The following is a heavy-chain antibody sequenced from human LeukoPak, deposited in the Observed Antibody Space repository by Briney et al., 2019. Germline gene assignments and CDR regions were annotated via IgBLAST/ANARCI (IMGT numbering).Heavy chain of an antibody. CDR3: ARHDYVWGSYRQYAFDI. CDR1: GGSISSSSYY. J-gene: IGHJ3*02. CDR2: IYYSGST. D-gene: IGHD3-16*02. Sequence: SETLSLTCTVSGGSISSSSYYWGWIRQPPGKGLEWIGSIYYSGSTYYNPSLKSRVTISVDTSKNQFSLKLSSVTAADTAVYYCARHDYVWGSYRQYAFDIWGQGTMVTVSS. V-gene: IGHV4-39*01.